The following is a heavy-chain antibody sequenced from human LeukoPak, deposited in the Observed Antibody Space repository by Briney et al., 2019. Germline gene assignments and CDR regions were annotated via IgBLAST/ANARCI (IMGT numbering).Heavy chain of an antibody. CDR3: ARLKIAVATYFDY. CDR1: GYSFTSYW. D-gene: IGHD6-19*01. CDR2: IYPGDSDT. J-gene: IGHJ4*02. Sequence: GESLKISCKGSGYSFTSYWLGWVRQMPGKGLEWMGIIYPGDSDTRYSPSFQGQVTISADRSISTAYLQWSSLKASDTAMYYCARLKIAVATYFDYWGQGTLVTVSS. V-gene: IGHV5-51*01.